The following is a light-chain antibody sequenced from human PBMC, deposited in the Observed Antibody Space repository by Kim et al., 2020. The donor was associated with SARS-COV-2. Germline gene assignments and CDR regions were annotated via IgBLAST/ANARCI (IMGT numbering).Light chain of an antibody. CDR3: LAWDRFTGV. J-gene: IGLJ2*01. CDR2: HDT. CDR1: KLGDKY. V-gene: IGLV3-1*01. Sequence: SSELTQPPSLSVSPGQTASITCSGDKLGDKYVSWYQQKAGQSPVLVIYHDTRRPSGNPERFSGANSGSTATLTISGTQAMDEADYYCLAWDRFTGVFGGGTQLTVL.